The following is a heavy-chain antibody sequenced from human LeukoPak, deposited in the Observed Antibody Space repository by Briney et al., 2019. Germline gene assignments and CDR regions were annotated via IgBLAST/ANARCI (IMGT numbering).Heavy chain of an antibody. CDR1: GFTFRTDW. Sequence: GGSLRFSCAASGFTFRTDWMGWVRQPPGEGLEWVANINEDGSAKDYLDSMKGRFTISRDNAKNSLYLEVNSLRAEDTAVYYCSRLQPTPFGGFESWGQGTLVTVPS. J-gene: IGHJ4*02. V-gene: IGHV3-7*01. CDR2: INEDGSAK. CDR3: SRLQPTPFGGFES. D-gene: IGHD2-15*01.